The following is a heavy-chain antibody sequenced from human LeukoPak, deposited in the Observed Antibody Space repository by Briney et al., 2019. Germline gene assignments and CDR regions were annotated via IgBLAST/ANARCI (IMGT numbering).Heavy chain of an antibody. D-gene: IGHD6-19*01. CDR3: AKVVSSGWYPISFNYFDY. CDR2: ISYDGSNK. V-gene: IGHV3-30*18. J-gene: IGHJ4*02. Sequence: PGGSLRLSCAASGFTFSSYGMHWVRQAPGKGLEWVAVISYDGSNKYYADSVKGRFTISRDNSKNTLYLQMNSLRAEDMAVYYCAKVVSSGWYPISFNYFDYWGQGTLVTVSS. CDR1: GFTFSSYG.